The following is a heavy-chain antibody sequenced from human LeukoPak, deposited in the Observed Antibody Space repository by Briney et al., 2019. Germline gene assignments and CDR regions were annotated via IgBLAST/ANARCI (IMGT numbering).Heavy chain of an antibody. J-gene: IGHJ5*02. D-gene: IGHD3-10*01. CDR2: ISGSGDST. CDR3: ARGAEYDGSGSYYDGNWFDP. Sequence: GGSLRLSCAASGFTFSTYVMTWVRQAPGKGLEWVSGISGSGDSTYYAESVKGRFTISRDNSKNTLYLQMNSLRAEDTAVYYCARGAEYDGSGSYYDGNWFDPWGQGTLVTVSS. CDR1: GFTFSTYV. V-gene: IGHV3-23*01.